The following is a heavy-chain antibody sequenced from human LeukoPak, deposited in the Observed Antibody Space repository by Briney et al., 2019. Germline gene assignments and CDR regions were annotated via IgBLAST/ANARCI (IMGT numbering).Heavy chain of an antibody. Sequence: RYIHPELSMHEVGPAGAKGGAGMGGFDPEDGETIYAQKFQGRVTMTEDTSTDTAYMELSSLRSEDRAVYYCATVGSYDSSGYYPLWGQGTLVTVSS. D-gene: IGHD3-22*01. CDR3: ATVGSYDSSGYYPL. CDR2: FDPEDGET. CDR1: RYIHPELS. J-gene: IGHJ4*02. V-gene: IGHV1-24*01.